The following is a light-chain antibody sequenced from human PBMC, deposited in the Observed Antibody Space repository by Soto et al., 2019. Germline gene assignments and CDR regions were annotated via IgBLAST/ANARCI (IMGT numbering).Light chain of an antibody. CDR1: QSISSW. CDR3: QQYSLYWT. V-gene: IGKV1-5*03. J-gene: IGKJ1*01. Sequence: DIQMTQSPYTMSSSVGDTVTITCRASQSISSWLAWYQQKPGKAPKLLIYKASSLESGVPSRFSGSGSGTEFALPVSSLQPGDFASYYCQQYSLYWTFGRGTKVEIK. CDR2: KAS.